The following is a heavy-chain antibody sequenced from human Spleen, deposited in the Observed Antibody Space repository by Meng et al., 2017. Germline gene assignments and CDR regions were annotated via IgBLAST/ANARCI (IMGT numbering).Heavy chain of an antibody. V-gene: IGHV3-20*04. CDR2: ISWNSGSI. J-gene: IGHJ6*02. CDR1: GFKIDDFG. Sequence: GESLKISCAAFGFKIDDFGMSWVRQVPGKGLEWVSGISWNSGSIGYADSVKGRFTISRDNAKNSLYLQMNSLRAEDTAVYYCARDHPLLRLHYRYYGMDVWGQGTMVTVSS. CDR3: ARDHPLLRLHYRYYGMDV. D-gene: IGHD3-3*01.